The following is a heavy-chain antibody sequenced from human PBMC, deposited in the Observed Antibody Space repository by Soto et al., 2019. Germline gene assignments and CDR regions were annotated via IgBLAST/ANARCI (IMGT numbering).Heavy chain of an antibody. CDR3: ARLVSTSSLYYYYYYYMDV. CDR2: IYYSGST. CDR1: GVSISSSSYY. V-gene: IGHV4-39*01. D-gene: IGHD2-2*01. Sequence: PSETLSLTCTVSGVSISSSSYYCGWIRQPPGKGLEWIGSIYYSGSTYYNPSLKSRVTISVDTSKNQFSLKLSSVTAADTAVYYCARLVSTSSLYYYYYYYMDVRGKGTTVTVSS. J-gene: IGHJ6*03.